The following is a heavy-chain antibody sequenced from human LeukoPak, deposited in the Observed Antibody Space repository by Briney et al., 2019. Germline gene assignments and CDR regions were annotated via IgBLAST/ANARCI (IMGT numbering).Heavy chain of an antibody. CDR2: IYYSGST. CDR1: GGSISTTGYY. Sequence: SETLSLTCTVSGGSISTTGYYWAWIRQPPGKGLEWIASIYYSGSTYYNPSLKSRVTISVDTSKNQFSLKLSSVTAADTAVYYCAREVVGAITYFDYWGQGTLVTVSS. V-gene: IGHV4-39*07. J-gene: IGHJ4*02. D-gene: IGHD1-26*01. CDR3: AREVVGAITYFDY.